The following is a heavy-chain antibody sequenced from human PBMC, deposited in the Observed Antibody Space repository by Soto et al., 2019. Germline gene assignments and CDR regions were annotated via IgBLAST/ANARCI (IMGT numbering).Heavy chain of an antibody. CDR2: IYYSGST. CDR3: ARVGYYYDSSGYYAPFDY. Sequence: QVQLQESGPGLVKPSQTLSLTCTVSGGSISSGDYYWSWIRQPPGKGLEWIGYIYYSGSTYYNPALKSRVTISVDTSKNQFSLKLSSVTAADTAVYYCARVGYYYDSSGYYAPFDYWGQGTLVTVSS. J-gene: IGHJ4*02. D-gene: IGHD3-22*01. CDR1: GGSISSGDYY. V-gene: IGHV4-30-4*01.